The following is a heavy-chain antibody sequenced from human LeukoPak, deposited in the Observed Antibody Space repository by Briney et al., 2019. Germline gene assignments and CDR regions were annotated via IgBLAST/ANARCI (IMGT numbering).Heavy chain of an antibody. J-gene: IGHJ4*02. V-gene: IGHV4-34*01. D-gene: IGHD3-22*01. CDR2: INHSGRT. Sequence: SETLSLTCAVYGGSFSGYYWSWIRQPPGKGLEWIAEINHSGRTYYNPSLKSRVTISIDTSKNQFSLKLSSVTAADTAVYYCASSRRYDSSGYWMYYFDFWGQGTLVTVSS. CDR1: GGSFSGYY. CDR3: ASSRRYDSSGYWMYYFDF.